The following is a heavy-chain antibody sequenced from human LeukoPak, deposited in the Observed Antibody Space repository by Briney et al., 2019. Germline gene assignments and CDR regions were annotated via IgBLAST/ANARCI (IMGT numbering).Heavy chain of an antibody. CDR2: IRSKAKSYAT. CDR1: GFTFSGSA. J-gene: IGHJ5*02. D-gene: IGHD2-2*01. Sequence: GGSLRLSCAASGFTFSGSAMHWVRQASGKGLEWVGRIRSKAKSYATAYAASLKGRFTISRDDSKNTAYLQMNSLKTEGTAVYYCTLGYCNATTCYPRFDPWGQGTLVTVSS. CDR3: TLGYCNATTCYPRFDP. V-gene: IGHV3-73*01.